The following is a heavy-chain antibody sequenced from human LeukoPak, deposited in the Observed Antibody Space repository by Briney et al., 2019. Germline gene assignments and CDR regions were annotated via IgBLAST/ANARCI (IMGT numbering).Heavy chain of an antibody. Sequence: PGGSLRLSCAASGFTFSSYAMSWVRQAPGKGLEWVSAISGSGGSTYYADSVKGRFTISRDNSKNTLYLQMNSLRAEDTAVYYCAGFWSGYYFGGSAYFDYWGQGTLVTVSS. D-gene: IGHD3-3*01. V-gene: IGHV3-23*01. CDR3: AGFWSGYYFGGSAYFDY. CDR2: ISGSGGST. CDR1: GFTFSSYA. J-gene: IGHJ4*02.